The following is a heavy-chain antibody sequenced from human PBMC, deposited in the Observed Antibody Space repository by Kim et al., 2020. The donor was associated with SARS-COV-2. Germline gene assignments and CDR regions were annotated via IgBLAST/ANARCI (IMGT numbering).Heavy chain of an antibody. CDR2: MNSDGSTI. CDR1: GFAFSSSW. Sequence: GGSLRLSCAASGFAFSSSWMHWVRQAPGKGLVWVSRMNSDGSTINYADSVKGRFTISRDNAKNTLYLQMHSLRVEDTAVYYCPSAGNYRFDSWGQGTLVT. CDR3: PSAGNYRFDS. J-gene: IGHJ5*01. V-gene: IGHV3-74*01. D-gene: IGHD1-7*01.